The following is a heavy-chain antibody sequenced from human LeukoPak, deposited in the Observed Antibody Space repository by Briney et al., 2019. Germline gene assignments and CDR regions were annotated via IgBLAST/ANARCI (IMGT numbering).Heavy chain of an antibody. CDR2: ITGSGAST. D-gene: IGHD3-22*01. CDR1: GFTFSSY. V-gene: IGHV3-23*01. J-gene: IGHJ4*02. Sequence: PGGSLRLSCAASGFTFSSYMSWVRQAPGKGLEWVSAITGSGASTNYADSVKGRFTISRDNSKNTIYLQMNSLRAEDTAKYYCAKRSSISSGYFDFWGRGTLVTVSS. CDR3: AKRSSISSGYFDF.